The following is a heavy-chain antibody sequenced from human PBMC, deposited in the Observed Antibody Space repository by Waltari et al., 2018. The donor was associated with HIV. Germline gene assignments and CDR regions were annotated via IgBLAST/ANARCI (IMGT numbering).Heavy chain of an antibody. CDR3: ARATQYSSSWTTQRRRWFDP. CDR1: GGSLSRTSYY. CDR2: IYYSVST. V-gene: IGHV4-39*07. D-gene: IGHD6-13*01. Sequence: QLQLQESGPGRVKPSETLSLTCTVPGGSLSRTSYYLGWLRQPPGKGLEWIGTIYYSVSTYYNPSLKSRVTISVDTSKNQFSLKLSSVTAADTAVYYCARATQYSSSWTTQRRRWFDPWGRGTLVTVSS. J-gene: IGHJ5*02.